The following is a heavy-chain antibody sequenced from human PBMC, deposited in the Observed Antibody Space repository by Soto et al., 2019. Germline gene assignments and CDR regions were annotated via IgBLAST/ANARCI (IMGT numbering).Heavy chain of an antibody. V-gene: IGHV3-53*01. CDR2: IYSSAST. J-gene: IGHJ4*02. CDR3: AREGSGYYSDY. CDR1: GFIVSSNY. D-gene: IGHD3-22*01. Sequence: EVQLVESGGGLIQPGGSLRLSCAASGFIVSSNYMSWVRQAPGKGLEWVSVIYSSASTYYADSVKGRFTISRDNSKNTLCLQMNSLRVEDTAVYYCAREGSGYYSDYWGQGTLVTVSS.